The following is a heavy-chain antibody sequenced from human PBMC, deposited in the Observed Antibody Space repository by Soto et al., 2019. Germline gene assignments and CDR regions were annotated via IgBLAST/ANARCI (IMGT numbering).Heavy chain of an antibody. D-gene: IGHD1-26*01. V-gene: IGHV1-18*04. J-gene: IGHJ4*02. CDR3: ARVGGSYYFDY. CDR2: XXAXXXXX. Sequence: ASVKVSCKASGYIFTSYGISLVRQAPGQGLEGXGWXXAXXXXXNXXXKLQGRVTMTTDTSTSTAYMELRRLRSDDTAVYYCARVGGSYYFDYWSQGTLVTSPQ. CDR1: GYIFTSYG.